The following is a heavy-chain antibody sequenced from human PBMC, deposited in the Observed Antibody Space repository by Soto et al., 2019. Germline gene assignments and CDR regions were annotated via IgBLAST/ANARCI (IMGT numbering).Heavy chain of an antibody. CDR3: ARDSFRIAVAGTHDAFDI. J-gene: IGHJ3*02. CDR2: INHSGST. V-gene: IGHV4-34*01. Sequence: QVQLQQWGAGLLKPSATLSLTCAVYGGSFSGYYWSWIRQPPGKGLEWIGEINHSGSTNYNPSLKSRVTISVDTSKNQFSLKLSSVTAADTAVYYCARDSFRIAVAGTHDAFDIWGQGTMVTVSS. D-gene: IGHD6-19*01. CDR1: GGSFSGYY.